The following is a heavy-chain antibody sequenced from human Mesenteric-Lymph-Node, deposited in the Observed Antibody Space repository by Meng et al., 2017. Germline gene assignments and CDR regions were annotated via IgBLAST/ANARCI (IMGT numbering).Heavy chain of an antibody. D-gene: IGHD5-24*01. CDR2: IYHSGST. J-gene: IGHJ4*02. CDR1: GGSISSSNW. Sequence: GAGLVKPSGTLSLTCAGSGGSISSSNWWSWVRQPPGKGLEWIGEIYHSGSTNYNPSLKSRVTISMGKSNNQLSLKLNSVTAADTAVYYCATQESRDGHNPYWGQGTLVTVSS. CDR3: ATQESRDGHNPY. V-gene: IGHV4-4*02.